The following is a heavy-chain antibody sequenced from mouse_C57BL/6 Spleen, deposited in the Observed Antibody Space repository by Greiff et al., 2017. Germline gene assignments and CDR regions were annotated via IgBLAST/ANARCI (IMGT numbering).Heavy chain of an antibody. V-gene: IGHV3-1*01. CDR1: GYSITSGYD. CDR3: ARDRHYGSSYHWYFDV. CDR2: ISYSGST. Sequence: EVKLQESGPGLVKPSQSLSLTCTVTGYSITSGYDWHWIRHFPGNKLEWMGYISYSGSTNYNPSLKSRISITHDTSKNHFFLKLNSVTTEDTATYYCARDRHYGSSYHWYFDVWGTGTTVTVSS. D-gene: IGHD1-1*01. J-gene: IGHJ1*03.